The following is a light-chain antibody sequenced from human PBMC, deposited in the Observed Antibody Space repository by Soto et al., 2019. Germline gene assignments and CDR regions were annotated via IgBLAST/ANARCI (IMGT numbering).Light chain of an antibody. CDR3: SSYTSGSTLYV. CDR2: ASS. J-gene: IGLJ1*01. V-gene: IGLV2-14*01. CDR1: SSDVGSYNY. Sequence: VLTQPASVSGSPGQSITISCTGTSSDVGSYNYVSWYQQHPGKAPRLMIYASSNRPSGVSHRFSGSRSGNTASLTISGLQAEDEADYFCSSYTSGSTLYVFGSGT.